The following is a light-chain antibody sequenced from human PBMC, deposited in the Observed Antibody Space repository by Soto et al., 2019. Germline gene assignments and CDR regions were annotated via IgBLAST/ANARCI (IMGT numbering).Light chain of an antibody. CDR3: QHYDSYSSWT. Sequence: DIQMTQSPSTLSASVGDRVTITCRASQSISSWLAWYQQKPGKAPKLLIYDASTLESGVPSRFSGSGSGTEFTLTISSLQPEDFATYYYQHYDSYSSWTFGQGTQVEIK. V-gene: IGKV1-5*01. J-gene: IGKJ1*01. CDR2: DAS. CDR1: QSISSW.